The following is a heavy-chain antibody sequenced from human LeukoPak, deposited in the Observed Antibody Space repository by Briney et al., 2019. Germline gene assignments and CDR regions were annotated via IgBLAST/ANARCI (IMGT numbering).Heavy chain of an antibody. V-gene: IGHV4-59*01. D-gene: IGHD6-19*01. CDR2: IYYSGST. Sequence: SETLSLTCTVSGGSLSSYYWSWIRQPPGKGLEWIGYIYYSGSTNYNPSLKSRVTISVDTSKNQFSLKLSSVTAADTAVYYCARVGSSGWYALYYFDYWGQGTLVTVSS. CDR1: GGSLSSYY. J-gene: IGHJ4*02. CDR3: ARVGSSGWYALYYFDY.